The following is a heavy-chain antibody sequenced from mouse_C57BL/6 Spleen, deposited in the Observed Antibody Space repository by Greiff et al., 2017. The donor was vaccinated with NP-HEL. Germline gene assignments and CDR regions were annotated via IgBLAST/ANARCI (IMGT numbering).Heavy chain of an antibody. J-gene: IGHJ3*01. Sequence: VQLQQSGPELVKPGASVKIPCKASGYTFTDYNMDWVKQSHGKSLEWIGDINPNNGGTIYNQKFKGKATLTVDKSSSTAYMELRSLTSEDTAVYYCARSVYDGYYVGFAYWGQGTLVTVSA. CDR1: GYTFTDYN. CDR2: INPNNGGT. CDR3: ARSVYDGYYVGFAY. D-gene: IGHD2-3*01. V-gene: IGHV1-18*01.